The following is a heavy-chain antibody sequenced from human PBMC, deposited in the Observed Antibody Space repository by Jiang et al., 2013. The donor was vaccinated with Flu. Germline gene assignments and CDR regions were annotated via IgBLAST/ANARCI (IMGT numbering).Heavy chain of an antibody. Sequence: SYAMGWVRQAPGKGLEWVSVIMGSGDSAYYADSVKDRFTISRDNSKNTLFLQTNSLRVDDTAVYYCAKGIGSTEPWYFDLWGRGTLVTVSS. CDR2: IMGSGDSA. CDR3: AKGIGSTEPWYFDL. D-gene: IGHD1-14*01. V-gene: IGHV3-23*01. J-gene: IGHJ2*01. CDR1: SYA.